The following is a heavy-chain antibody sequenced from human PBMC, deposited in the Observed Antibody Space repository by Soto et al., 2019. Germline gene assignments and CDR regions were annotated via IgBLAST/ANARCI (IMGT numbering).Heavy chain of an antibody. J-gene: IGHJ6*02. D-gene: IGHD3-3*01. Sequence: PGGSLRLSCAASGFTFSNAWMSWVRQAPGKGLEWVGRIKSRTDGGTTDYAAPVKGRFTISRDDSKNTLYLQMNSLKTEDTAVYYCTTDRWSGYYDYYYGMDVWGQGTTATVSS. V-gene: IGHV3-15*01. CDR1: GFTFSNAW. CDR2: IKSRTDGGTT. CDR3: TTDRWSGYYDYYYGMDV.